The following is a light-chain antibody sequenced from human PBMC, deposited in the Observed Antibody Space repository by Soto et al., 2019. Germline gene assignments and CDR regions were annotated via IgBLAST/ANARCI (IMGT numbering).Light chain of an antibody. V-gene: IGLV1-40*01. J-gene: IGLJ2*01. Sequence: QSALTQPPSVSGAPGQRVTISCTGSRSNIGAGYDVHWYQQLPGTAPKLLIDGNSNRPSGVPDRFSGSKSGTSASLAITGLQAEDEADYYCQSYDISLSGVLFGGGTKVTVL. CDR1: RSNIGAGYD. CDR3: QSYDISLSGVL. CDR2: GNS.